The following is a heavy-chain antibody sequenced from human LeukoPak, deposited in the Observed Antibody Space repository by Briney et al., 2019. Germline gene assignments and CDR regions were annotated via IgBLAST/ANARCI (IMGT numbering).Heavy chain of an antibody. CDR1: GFTLSSYA. J-gene: IGHJ6*01. Sequence: GGSLRLSCAACGFTLSSYAMSWVRQARGKGREGVSAIRGSCGSTYYADSVKGRFTISRDNPQNTLYLQMNSLKAEDTAVYYCAKYNGDYVDYYGMDVWGQGTTVTVSS. CDR2: IRGSCGST. CDR3: AKYNGDYVDYYGMDV. V-gene: IGHV3-23*01. D-gene: IGHD4-17*01.